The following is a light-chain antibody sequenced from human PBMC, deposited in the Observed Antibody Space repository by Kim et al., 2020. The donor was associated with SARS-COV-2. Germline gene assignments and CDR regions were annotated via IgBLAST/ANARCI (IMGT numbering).Light chain of an antibody. CDR2: RAS. CDR1: QSMSTW. CDR3: QQYNSYPKT. J-gene: IGKJ1*01. V-gene: IGKV1-5*03. Sequence: ASVGARVTITCRASQSMSTWLAWYQQKPGKAPKLLIYRASSLESGVPSRFSGSESGTEFTLTISSLQPDDFATYYCQQYNSYPKTFGQGTKVDIK.